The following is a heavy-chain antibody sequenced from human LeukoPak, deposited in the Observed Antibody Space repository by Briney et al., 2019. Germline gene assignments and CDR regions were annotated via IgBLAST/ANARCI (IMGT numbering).Heavy chain of an antibody. V-gene: IGHV3-23*01. Sequence: AGGSLRLSCSASGFTSSSYVMTWVRQAPGQGLEWVSAISGSGDDTYYADSVKGRFTISRDNSKNTLYLQMNSLRAEDTAVYYCARGQLVRTSPFDYWGQGTLVTVSS. CDR2: ISGSGDDT. CDR1: GFTSSSYV. CDR3: ARGQLVRTSPFDY. D-gene: IGHD6-13*01. J-gene: IGHJ4*02.